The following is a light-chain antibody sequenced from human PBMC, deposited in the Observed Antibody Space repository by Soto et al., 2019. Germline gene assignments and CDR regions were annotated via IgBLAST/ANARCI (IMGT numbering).Light chain of an antibody. V-gene: IGKV1-9*01. CDR1: QGINSY. CDR3: QQLRTYPLT. CDR2: DAA. J-gene: IGKJ4*01. Sequence: DIQLTQSPSFLSASVGDRVTVTCRASQGINSYLAWYQKKPGKAPNLLIYDAATLQSGVPSRFIGSGSGTEFTLTISSLQPEDFATYYCQQLRTYPLTFGGGTKIEIK.